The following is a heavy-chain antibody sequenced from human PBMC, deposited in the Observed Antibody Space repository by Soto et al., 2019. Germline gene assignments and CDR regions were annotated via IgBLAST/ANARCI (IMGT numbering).Heavy chain of an antibody. D-gene: IGHD1-26*01. CDR1: GYTFTGYY. Sequence: PGASVTVSCKASGYTFTGYYMHWVRQAPGQGLEWMGWINPNSGGTNYAQKFQGRVTMTRDTSISTAYMELSRLRSDDTAVYYCATPTLAWSGRVGATSLGSDYWGQGTLVTVSS. J-gene: IGHJ4*02. CDR3: ATPTLAWSGRVGATSLGSDY. V-gene: IGHV1-2*02. CDR2: INPNSGGT.